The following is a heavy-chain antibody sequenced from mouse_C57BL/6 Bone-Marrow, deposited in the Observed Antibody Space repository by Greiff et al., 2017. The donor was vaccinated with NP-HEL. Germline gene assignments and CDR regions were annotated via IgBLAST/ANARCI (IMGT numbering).Heavy chain of an antibody. V-gene: IGHV14-4*01. Sequence: VQLQQSGAELVRPGASVKLSCTASGFNIKDDYMHWVKQRPEQGLEWIGWIDPENGDTEYASKFQGKATITADTSSNTAYLQLSSLTSEDTAVYYCTTWRLDLAYWGQGTLVTVSA. CDR2: IDPENGDT. CDR3: TTWRLDLAY. D-gene: IGHD2-4*01. J-gene: IGHJ3*01. CDR1: GFNIKDDY.